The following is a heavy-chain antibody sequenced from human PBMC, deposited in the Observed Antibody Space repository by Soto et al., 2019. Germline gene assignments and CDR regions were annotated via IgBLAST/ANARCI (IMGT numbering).Heavy chain of an antibody. V-gene: IGHV4-59*01. CDR2: IYYSGST. CDR1: GGSISIYY. CDR3: ARDARPTGPYASDI. Sequence: SETLSLTCTVSGGSISIYYWNWIRQPPGKGLEWIGYIYYSGSTNNNPSLKSRVTISVDTSKNQFSLRLSSVTAADTAVYYCARDARPTGPYASDIWGQGT. J-gene: IGHJ3*02. D-gene: IGHD4-17*01.